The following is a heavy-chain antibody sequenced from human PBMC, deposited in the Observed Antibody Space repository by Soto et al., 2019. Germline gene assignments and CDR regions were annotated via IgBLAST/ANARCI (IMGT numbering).Heavy chain of an antibody. CDR1: GFTFSSYA. CDR3: ARAGRDGYDFDY. D-gene: IGHD5-12*01. CDR2: ISSNGGST. V-gene: IGHV3-64*01. Sequence: EVQLVESGGGLVQPGGSLRLSCAASGFTFSSYAMHWVRQAPGKGLEYVSAISSNGGSTYYANSVKGRFTISRDDSKNTLYLQMGSLRAEDMAVYYCARAGRDGYDFDYGGQGTLVTVSS. J-gene: IGHJ4*02.